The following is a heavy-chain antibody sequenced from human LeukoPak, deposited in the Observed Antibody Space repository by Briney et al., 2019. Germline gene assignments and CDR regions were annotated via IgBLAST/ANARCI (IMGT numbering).Heavy chain of an antibody. CDR1: GFTFSSYS. CDR2: ISSSSSYI. CDR3: ARGIYSNYGGD. D-gene: IGHD4-11*01. V-gene: IGHV3-21*01. J-gene: IGHJ4*02. Sequence: GGSLRLSCAASGFTFSSYSMNWVRQAPGKGLEWVSSISSSSSYIYYEDSVKGRFTISRDNAKNSLYLQMNSLRAEDTAVYYCARGIYSNYGGDWGQGTLSPSPQ.